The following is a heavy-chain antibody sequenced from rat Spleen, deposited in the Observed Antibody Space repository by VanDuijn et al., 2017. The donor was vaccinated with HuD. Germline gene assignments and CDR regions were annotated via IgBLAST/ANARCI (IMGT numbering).Heavy chain of an antibody. CDR2: IWRGGST. Sequence: QVRLKESGPGLVQPSQTLSVTCTVSGFSLTSYHVSWVRQPPGKGLEWVGAIWRGGSTDYNSTLKSRLSISRDTSKNQVFLKMNSLQTDDTGTYYCTRDGYSSYGIMDAWGQGASVTVSS. V-gene: IGHV2-61*01. CDR3: TRDGYSSYGIMDA. CDR1: GFSLTSYH. J-gene: IGHJ4*01. D-gene: IGHD1-2*01.